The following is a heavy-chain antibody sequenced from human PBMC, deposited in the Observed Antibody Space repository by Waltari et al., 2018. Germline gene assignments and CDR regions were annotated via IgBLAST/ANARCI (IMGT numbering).Heavy chain of an antibody. Sequence: EVRVVESGGGLVQPGGSLRLSCAASGFTLSSHWMSWFRQAPGEGLEGVANMRPDGSQKYYVDSVKGRFTISRDNAKNSLYLQMNSLRVEDTAVYYCARDVDYWGQGTLVTVSS. CDR2: MRPDGSQK. V-gene: IGHV3-7*01. CDR3: ARDVDY. CDR1: GFTLSSHW. J-gene: IGHJ4*02.